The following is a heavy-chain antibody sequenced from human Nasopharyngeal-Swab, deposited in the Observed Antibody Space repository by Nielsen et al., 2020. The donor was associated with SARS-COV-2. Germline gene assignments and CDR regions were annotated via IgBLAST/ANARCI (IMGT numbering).Heavy chain of an antibody. CDR2: IYPGDSDT. J-gene: IGHJ5*02. CDR1: GYSFTSYW. Sequence: GGSLRLSCKGSGYSFTSYWIGWVRQMPGKGLEWMGIIYPGDSDTRYSPSFQGQVTISADKSISTAYLQRSSLKASDTAMYYCARHGITIFYGGFDPWGQGTLVTVSS. D-gene: IGHD3-9*01. V-gene: IGHV5-51*01. CDR3: ARHGITIFYGGFDP.